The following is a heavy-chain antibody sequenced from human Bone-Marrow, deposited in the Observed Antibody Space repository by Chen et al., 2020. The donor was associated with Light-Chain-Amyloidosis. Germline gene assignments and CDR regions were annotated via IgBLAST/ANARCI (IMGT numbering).Heavy chain of an antibody. Sequence: EVQLEQSGPEVKKPGESLKISCKGSGYTFPNYWIGWVRQVPGKGLEWMGVIYPDDSAARYSPSFEGQVTISADKSITTAYLQWRSLKASDTAMYYCARRRDGYNFDYWGQGTLVTVSS. CDR2: IYPDDSAA. V-gene: IGHV5-51*01. CDR3: ARRRDGYNFDY. J-gene: IGHJ4*02. CDR1: GYTFPNYW. D-gene: IGHD5-12*01.